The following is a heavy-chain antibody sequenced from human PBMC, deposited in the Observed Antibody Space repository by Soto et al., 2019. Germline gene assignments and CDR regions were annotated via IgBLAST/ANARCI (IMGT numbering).Heavy chain of an antibody. CDR3: AKDGRNGYNLFY. CDR1: GDSISSGGW. Sequence: QVQLQESGPGVVKPSGTLSLTCAVSGDSISSGGWWSWVRQPPGKGLEWIGEIYHSGSTNYNPSLKSRVTILVDMSKNHFSLNPNSVNVADTAIYYCAKDGRNGYNLFYWGQGTRVTVSS. J-gene: IGHJ4*02. D-gene: IGHD5-12*01. CDR2: IYHSGST. V-gene: IGHV4-4*02.